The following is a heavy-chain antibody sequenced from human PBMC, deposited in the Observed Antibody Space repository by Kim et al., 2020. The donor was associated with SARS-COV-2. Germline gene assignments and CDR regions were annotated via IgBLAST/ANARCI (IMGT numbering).Heavy chain of an antibody. J-gene: IGHJ6*02. D-gene: IGHD3-10*01. CDR1: GYTLTELS. CDR2: FDPEDGET. Sequence: ASVKVSCKVSGYTLTELSMHWVRQAPGKGLEWMGGFDPEDGETIYAQKFQGRVTMTEHTSTDTAYMELSSLRSEDTAVYYCATAPRPGAYYYYGMDVWGQGTTVTVSS. CDR3: ATAPRPGAYYYYGMDV. V-gene: IGHV1-24*01.